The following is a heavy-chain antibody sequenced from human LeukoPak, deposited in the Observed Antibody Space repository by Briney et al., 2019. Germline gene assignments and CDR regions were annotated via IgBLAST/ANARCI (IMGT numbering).Heavy chain of an antibody. Sequence: GGSLRLSCAASGFTFSSYAMHWVRQAPGKGLEWAAVISYDGSNKYYADSVKGRFTISRDNSKNTLYLQMNSLRAEDTAVYYCARESYYDILTMRPYYYGMDVWGQGTTVTVSS. CDR2: ISYDGSNK. CDR3: ARESYYDILTMRPYYYGMDV. D-gene: IGHD3-9*01. J-gene: IGHJ6*02. CDR1: GFTFSSYA. V-gene: IGHV3-30*04.